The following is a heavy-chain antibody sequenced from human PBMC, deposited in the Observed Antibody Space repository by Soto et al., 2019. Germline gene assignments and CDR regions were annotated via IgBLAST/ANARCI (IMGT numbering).Heavy chain of an antibody. D-gene: IGHD1-7*01. V-gene: IGHV3-23*01. CDR2: MSGSGDRT. Sequence: EVQLLESGGGVVQPGGSLRLSCAASGFTFGNYAMNWVRQAPGKGLEWVSTMSGSGDRTNYAASVKGRFTISRDNSKNTLYLQMNSLGAEDTATYFCATTRLITGTSGSWDYWGQETLVSVSS. J-gene: IGHJ4*02. CDR3: ATTRLITGTSGSWDY. CDR1: GFTFGNYA.